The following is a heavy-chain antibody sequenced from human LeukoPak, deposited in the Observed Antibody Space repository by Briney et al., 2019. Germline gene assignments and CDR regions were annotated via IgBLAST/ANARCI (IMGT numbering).Heavy chain of an antibody. J-gene: IGHJ4*02. CDR3: ARGSVGDY. V-gene: IGHV1-8*01. CDR1: GYTLTELS. Sequence: ASVKVSCKVSGYTLTELSMHWVRQATGQGLEWMGWMNPNSGNTGYAQKFQGRVTMTRNTSISTAYMELSSLRSEDTAVYYCARGSVGDYWGQGTLVTVSS. CDR2: MNPNSGNT.